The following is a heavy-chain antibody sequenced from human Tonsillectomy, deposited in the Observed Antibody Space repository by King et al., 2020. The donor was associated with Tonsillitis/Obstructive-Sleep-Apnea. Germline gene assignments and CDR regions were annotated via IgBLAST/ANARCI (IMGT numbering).Heavy chain of an antibody. CDR3: SIQSRFGGSSYYYGMDV. V-gene: IGHV3-49*04. J-gene: IGHJ6*02. D-gene: IGHD4-23*01. CDR2: IRSKADGGTT. Sequence: VQLVESGGGLVQPGRSLRLSCTTSGFTFGDYAVSWVRQAPGKGLEWVGFIRSKADGGTTENAASVKGRFTISSDDSKSIAYLQMNSLKTEDTAVYYCSIQSRFGGSSYYYGMDVWGQGTTVTVS. CDR1: GFTFGDYA.